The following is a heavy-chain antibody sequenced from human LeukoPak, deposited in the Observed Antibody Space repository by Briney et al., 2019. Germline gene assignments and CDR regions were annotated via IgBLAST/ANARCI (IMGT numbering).Heavy chain of an antibody. V-gene: IGHV3-30*02. CDR3: AKDSRLGYCSSTSCYVRYYYYYYYMDV. Sequence: GGSLRLSCAASGFTFSSYGMHWVRQAPGKGLEWVAFIRYDGSNKYYADSVKGRFTISRDNSKNTLYLQMNSLRAEDTAVYYCAKDSRLGYCSSTSCYVRYYYYYYYMDVWGKGTTVTVSS. CDR1: GFTFSSYG. J-gene: IGHJ6*03. CDR2: IRYDGSNK. D-gene: IGHD2-2*01.